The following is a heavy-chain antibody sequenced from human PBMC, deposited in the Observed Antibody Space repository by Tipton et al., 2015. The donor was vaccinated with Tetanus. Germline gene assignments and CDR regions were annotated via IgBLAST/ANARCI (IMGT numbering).Heavy chain of an antibody. Sequence: LRLSCTVSGDSISSGGYYWTWIRQHPGKGLEWIGDIYYSGSTYYNPSLKSRVSISVDTSNNQFSVNLNSVTAADTAVYYCARDQARGARGWNYFDYWGQGALVTVSS. V-gene: IGHV4-31*02. CDR2: IYYSGST. CDR3: ARDQARGARGWNYFDY. CDR1: GDSISSGGYY. D-gene: IGHD1-26*01. J-gene: IGHJ4*02.